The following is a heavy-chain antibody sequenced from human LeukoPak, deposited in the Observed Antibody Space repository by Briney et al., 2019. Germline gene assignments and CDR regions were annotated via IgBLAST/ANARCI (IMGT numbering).Heavy chain of an antibody. Sequence: ASVKVSCKASGYTFTSYDINWVRQAAGQGLEWMAWLNPNSANREYAPKFQGRVTLTRNTSVNTMYMEMSNLRSEDTAVYYCARDREGPGEVVVPAARYYYYMDVWGKGTTVTVSS. D-gene: IGHD2-2*01. CDR1: GYTFTSYD. J-gene: IGHJ6*03. V-gene: IGHV1-8*01. CDR3: ARDREGPGEVVVPAARYYYYMDV. CDR2: LNPNSANR.